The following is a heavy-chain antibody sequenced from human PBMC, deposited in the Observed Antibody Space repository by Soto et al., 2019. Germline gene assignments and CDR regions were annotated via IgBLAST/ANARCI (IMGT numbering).Heavy chain of an antibody. J-gene: IGHJ6*02. Sequence: PSQTLSLTCAISGDSVSTNSAARNWIRQSPSRGLEWLGRTYYRSKWYNDYAVSVKSRITIIPDTSKNQFSLQLNSVTPEDTAVYYCARDPSIAALDYYYGMDVWGQGTTVTVSS. CDR2: TYYRSKWYN. V-gene: IGHV6-1*01. CDR1: GDSVSTNSAA. CDR3: ARDPSIAALDYYYGMDV. D-gene: IGHD6-6*01.